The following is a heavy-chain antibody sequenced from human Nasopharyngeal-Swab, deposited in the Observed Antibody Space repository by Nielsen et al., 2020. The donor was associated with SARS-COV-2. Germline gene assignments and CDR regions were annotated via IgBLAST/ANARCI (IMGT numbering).Heavy chain of an antibody. J-gene: IGHJ4*02. Sequence: WIRQPPGKGLEWIGYIYYGGSTYYNPSLKSRVTISVDTSKNQFSLKLSSVTAADTAAYYCARARRNFVVVSAFDYWGQGTLVTVSS. CDR2: IYYGGST. CDR3: ARARRNFVVVSAFDY. D-gene: IGHD2-21*02. V-gene: IGHV4-31*02.